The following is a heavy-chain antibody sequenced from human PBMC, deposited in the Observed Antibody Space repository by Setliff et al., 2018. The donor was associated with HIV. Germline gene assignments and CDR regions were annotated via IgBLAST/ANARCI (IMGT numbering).Heavy chain of an antibody. V-gene: IGHV3-33*08. CDR3: ARVPNHAFRYFDY. CDR2: IWDDGSDK. CDR1: GFTFDSYA. J-gene: IGHJ4*02. Sequence: GSLRLSCAASGFTFDSYAMHWVRQAPGRGLEWVAIIWDDGSDKYYADSVKGRFTISRDNSKNTLYLQMNSLRAEDTAVYYCARVPNHAFRYFDYWGQGTLVTVSS. D-gene: IGHD3-10*01.